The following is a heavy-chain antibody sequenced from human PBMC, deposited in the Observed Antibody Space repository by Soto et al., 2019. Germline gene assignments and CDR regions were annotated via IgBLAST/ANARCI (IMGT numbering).Heavy chain of an antibody. V-gene: IGHV3-33*01. D-gene: IGHD2-8*01. CDR2: IWHDGTNE. J-gene: IGHJ6*02. CDR1: GFTFNSFG. Sequence: QVQLVESGGGVVQPGTSLRLSCEASGFTFNSFGMHWVRQAPGKGLEWVAVIWHDGTNEYYLDSVKGRFTISRDNSKDTLYLQMNNLRAEDTAVYYCARTGLQIVQATSYYYGLDVWGQGTTVTVSS. CDR3: ARTGLQIVQATSYYYGLDV.